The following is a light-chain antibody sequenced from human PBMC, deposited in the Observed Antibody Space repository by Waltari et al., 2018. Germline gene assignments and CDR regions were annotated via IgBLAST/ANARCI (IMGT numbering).Light chain of an antibody. CDR2: DAS. CDR1: QDIRNY. J-gene: IGKJ4*01. Sequence: DIQMTQSPSSLSASVGDSVTITCQASQDIRNYLNWYQQKPGKAPKLLIYDASNLETGVPSRFSGSGSGTDFTFTISSLQPEDIATYYCQQYDNLPSFGGGTKVEIK. V-gene: IGKV1-33*01. CDR3: QQYDNLPS.